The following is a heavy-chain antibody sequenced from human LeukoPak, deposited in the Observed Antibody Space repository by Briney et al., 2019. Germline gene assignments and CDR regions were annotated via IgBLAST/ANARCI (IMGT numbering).Heavy chain of an antibody. V-gene: IGHV1-69*04. CDR2: IIPILGIA. J-gene: IGHJ4*02. D-gene: IGHD6-19*01. CDR3: ARGTEWLADY. Sequence: GGSLRLSCAASGFTFSSYAISWVRQAPGQGLEWMGRIIPILGIANYAQKFQGRVTITADKSTSTAYMELSSLRSEDTAVYYCARGTEWLADYWGQGTLVTVSS. CDR1: GFTFSSYA.